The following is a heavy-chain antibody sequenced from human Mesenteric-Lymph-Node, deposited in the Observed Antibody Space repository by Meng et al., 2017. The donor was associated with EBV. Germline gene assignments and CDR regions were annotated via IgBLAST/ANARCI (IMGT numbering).Heavy chain of an antibody. V-gene: IGHV1-3*04. J-gene: IGHJ4*02. CDR3: ARDGPDVVVPGGLDY. D-gene: IGHD2-2*01. CDR1: GYTFTNYN. Sequence: QVQLVQSVAEVKKPGASVKVSCKASGYTFTNYNVHWVRQAPGQRLEWMGRINTGIGNTKYSQRFQGRVTITSDTSASTAYMELSSLRSEDTAIYYCARDGPDVVVPGGLDYWGQGTLVTVSS. CDR2: INTGIGNT.